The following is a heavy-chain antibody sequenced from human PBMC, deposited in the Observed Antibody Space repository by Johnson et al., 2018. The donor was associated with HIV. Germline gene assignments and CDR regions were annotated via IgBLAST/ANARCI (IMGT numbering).Heavy chain of an antibody. V-gene: IGHV3-15*01. CDR2: IKSKTDGGTT. CDR1: GFSLGSFG. CDR3: TTKPYSSSWYGAFDI. Sequence: VQLVESGGGVVQPGRSLRLSCAASGFSLGSFGMHWVRQAPGKGLEWVGRIKSKTDGGTTDYAAPVKGRFTISRDDSKNTRYLQMNSLKTEDTAVYYCTTKPYSSSWYGAFDIWGQGTMVTVSS. D-gene: IGHD6-13*01. J-gene: IGHJ3*02.